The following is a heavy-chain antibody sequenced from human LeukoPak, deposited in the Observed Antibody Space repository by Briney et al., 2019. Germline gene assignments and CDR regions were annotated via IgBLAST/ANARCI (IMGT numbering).Heavy chain of an antibody. Sequence: SETLSLTCAVYGGSFSGYYWSWIRQPPGKGLEWIGEINHSGSTNYNPSLKSRVTISVDTSQKQFYLKLSSVTAADTAVYYCARERGYSYGSPLYFDYWGQGTLVTVSS. CDR2: INHSGST. J-gene: IGHJ4*02. D-gene: IGHD5-18*01. CDR3: ARERGYSYGSPLYFDY. V-gene: IGHV4-34*01. CDR1: GGSFSGYY.